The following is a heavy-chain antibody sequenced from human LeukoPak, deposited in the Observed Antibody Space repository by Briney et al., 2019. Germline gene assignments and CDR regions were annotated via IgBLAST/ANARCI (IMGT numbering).Heavy chain of an antibody. CDR2: IYYSGST. CDR1: GGSISSSSYY. D-gene: IGHD4/OR15-4a*01. CDR3: ARGLVRSPPGI. Sequence: SETLSLTCTVSGGSISSSSYYWGWIRQPPGKGLEWIGSIYYSGSTYYNPSLKSRVTISVDTSKNQFSLKLSSVTAADTAVYYRARGLVRSPPGIWGQGTMVTVSS. J-gene: IGHJ3*02. V-gene: IGHV4-39*01.